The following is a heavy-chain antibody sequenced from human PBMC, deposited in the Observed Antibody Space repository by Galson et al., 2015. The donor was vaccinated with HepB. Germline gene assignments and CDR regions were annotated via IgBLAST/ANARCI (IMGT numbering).Heavy chain of an antibody. CDR2: ISSSSSYI. CDR3: ARDISIYDPPAEGLQH. D-gene: IGHD3-22*01. V-gene: IGHV3-21*01. J-gene: IGHJ1*01. CDR1: GFTFSSYS. Sequence: SLRLSCAASGFTFSSYSMNWVRQAPGKGLEWVSSISSSSSYIYYADSVKGRFTISRDNAKNSLYLQMNSLRAEDTAVYYCARDISIYDPPAEGLQHWGQGTLVTVSS.